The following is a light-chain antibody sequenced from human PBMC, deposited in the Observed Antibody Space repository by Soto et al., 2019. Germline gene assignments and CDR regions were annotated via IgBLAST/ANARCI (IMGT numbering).Light chain of an antibody. Sequence: IQMTQSPFSVSASVGDSVSITCRASQGISSYLAWYQQKPGKAPKLLIYAASTLQSGVPSRFSGSGSGTDFTLTISCLQSEDFATYYCQQYYSYPLTFGGGTKVDIK. J-gene: IGKJ4*01. CDR3: QQYYSYPLT. CDR2: AAS. CDR1: QGISSY. V-gene: IGKV1-8*01.